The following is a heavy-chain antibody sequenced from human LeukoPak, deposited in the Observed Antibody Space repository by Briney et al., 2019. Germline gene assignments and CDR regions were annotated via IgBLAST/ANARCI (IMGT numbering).Heavy chain of an antibody. Sequence: RGESLKISCKGSGYSFTSYWIGWVRQMPGKGLEWMGIIYPGDSDTRYSPSFQGQVTISADKSISTAYLQWSSLKASDTAMYYCARHTRNYYDSSGYPDYWGQGTLVTVSS. CDR2: IYPGDSDT. CDR3: ARHTRNYYDSSGYPDY. V-gene: IGHV5-51*01. D-gene: IGHD3-22*01. J-gene: IGHJ4*02. CDR1: GYSFTSYW.